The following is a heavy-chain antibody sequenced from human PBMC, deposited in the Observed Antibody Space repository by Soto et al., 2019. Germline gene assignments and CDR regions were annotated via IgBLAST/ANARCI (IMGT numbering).Heavy chain of an antibody. Sequence: SVKVSCKASGGTFSSYATSWVRQAPGQGLEWMGGIIPIFGTANYAQKFQGRVTITADESTSTAYMELSSLRSEDTAVYYCARVWTYSSGWYGAFDIWGQGTMVTVSS. V-gene: IGHV1-69*13. CDR1: GGTFSSYA. J-gene: IGHJ3*02. CDR2: IIPIFGTA. D-gene: IGHD6-19*01. CDR3: ARVWTYSSGWYGAFDI.